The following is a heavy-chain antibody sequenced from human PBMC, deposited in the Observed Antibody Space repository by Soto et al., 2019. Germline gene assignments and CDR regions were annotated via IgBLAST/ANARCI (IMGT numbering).Heavy chain of an antibody. CDR2: IIPIFGTA. CDR1: GGTFSSYA. J-gene: IGHJ6*02. CDR3: ARDLGGVAQLAPEHRYYYYSGMDV. Sequence: QVQLVQSGAEVKKPGSSVKVSCKASGGTFSSYAISWVRQAPGQGLEWMGGIIPIFGTANYAQKFQGRVTITADESTSTAYMEMSSLRPEDTAVYYCARDLGGVAQLAPEHRYYYYSGMDVWGQGTTVTVSS. D-gene: IGHD6-6*01. V-gene: IGHV1-69*01.